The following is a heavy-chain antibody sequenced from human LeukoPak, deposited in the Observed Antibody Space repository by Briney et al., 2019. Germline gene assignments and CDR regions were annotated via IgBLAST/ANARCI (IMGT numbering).Heavy chain of an antibody. V-gene: IGHV1-18*01. J-gene: IGHJ4*02. Sequence: GWISSYNANTNSAQKLQGRVTMTTDTSTSPAYMDLRSLRSDDTAVYYCAREPSGRAVAGSWGQGTLVTVSS. CDR2: ISSYNANT. CDR3: AREPSGRAVAGS. D-gene: IGHD6-19*01.